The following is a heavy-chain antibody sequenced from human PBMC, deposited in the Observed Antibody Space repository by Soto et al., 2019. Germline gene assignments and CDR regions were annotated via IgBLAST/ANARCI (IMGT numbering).Heavy chain of an antibody. CDR3: ASPLYSSGSYWHYYYYGMDV. CDR2: ISSSSSYI. J-gene: IGHJ6*02. V-gene: IGHV3-21*01. CDR1: GFTFSSYS. Sequence: GGSLILSCAASGFTFSSYSMNWVRQAPGKGLEWVSSISSSSSYIYYADSVKGRFTISRDNAKNSLYLQMNSLRAEDTAVYYCASPLYSSGSYWHYYYYGMDVWGQGTTVTVSS. D-gene: IGHD1-26*01.